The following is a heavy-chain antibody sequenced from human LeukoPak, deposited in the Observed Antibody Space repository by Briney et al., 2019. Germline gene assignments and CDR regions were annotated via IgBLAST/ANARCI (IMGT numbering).Heavy chain of an antibody. CDR1: GFTFSRYW. CDR3: ARGSVAARWD. D-gene: IGHD6-6*01. CDR2: IKQEGSEK. J-gene: IGHJ4*01. V-gene: IGHV3-7*01. Sequence: GGSLRLSCAASGFTFSRYWMSWVRQAPGKGLEWVANIKQEGSEKDYVDSVKGRFTISRDNAKNSRYLQMNRLTAEATAVYYCARGSVAARWDWGHGTLVTVSS.